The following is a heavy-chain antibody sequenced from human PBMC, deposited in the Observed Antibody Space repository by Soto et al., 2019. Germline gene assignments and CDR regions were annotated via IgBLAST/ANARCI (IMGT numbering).Heavy chain of an antibody. CDR3: GRAVDAAMDPVDY. CDR2: TSDDGDIQ. D-gene: IGHD2-2*01. CDR1: GFAFRSYA. Sequence: GGSLRLSCAASGFAFRSYALHWVRQSPGKGPEWVAITSDDGDIQYYADSVKGRFTISRDNSKNTLYLQMTSLRTEDAAVYFCGRAVDAAMDPVDYWGPGT. V-gene: IGHV3-30-3*01. J-gene: IGHJ4*02.